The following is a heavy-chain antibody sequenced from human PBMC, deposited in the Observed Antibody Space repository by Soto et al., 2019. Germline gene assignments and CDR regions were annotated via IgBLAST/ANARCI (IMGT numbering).Heavy chain of an antibody. CDR1: GYTFTSFT. CDR2: INPCNGNT. V-gene: IGHV1-3*01. CDR3: ARRKERSGPNCFAS. J-gene: IGHJ4*02. Sequence: ASVKVSCKASGYTFTSFTMHWVRQAPGQRLEWMGWINPCNGNTEYSQKFQGRVTITRNTSTSTAYMDLSSLKSDDTAVYFSARRKERSGPNCFASWGQGTLVTVSS.